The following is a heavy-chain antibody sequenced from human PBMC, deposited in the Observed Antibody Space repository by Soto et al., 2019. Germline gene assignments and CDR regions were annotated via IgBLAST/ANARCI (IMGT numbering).Heavy chain of an antibody. D-gene: IGHD6-19*01. CDR1: GGSIRSGGYY. J-gene: IGHJ6*02. CDR2: IYYSGST. CDR3: ARKKTYSSGWYYYYGMDV. V-gene: IGHV4-31*03. Sequence: SETLSLTCTVSGGSIRSGGYYWSWIRQHPGKGLEWIGYIYYSGSTYYNPSLKSRVTISVDTSKNQFSLKLSSVTAADTAVYYCARKKTYSSGWYYYYGMDVWGQGTTVTVSS.